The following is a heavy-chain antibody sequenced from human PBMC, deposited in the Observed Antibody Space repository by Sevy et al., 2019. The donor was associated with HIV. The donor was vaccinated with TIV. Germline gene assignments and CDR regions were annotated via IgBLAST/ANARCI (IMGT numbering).Heavy chain of an antibody. J-gene: IGHJ5*02. CDR1: GFTFNTYT. CDR2: ITSSSGYI. D-gene: IGHD3-22*01. CDR3: AREHSGGSYYFDN. V-gene: IGHV3-21*01. Sequence: GGSLRLSCAASGFTFNTYTMNWVRQTPGKGLEWVSSITSSSGYIYYADSVKGRLAISRDNGEKSLYLQMDSLRVEDTGVYYCAREHSGGSYYFDNWGQGAQVTVSS.